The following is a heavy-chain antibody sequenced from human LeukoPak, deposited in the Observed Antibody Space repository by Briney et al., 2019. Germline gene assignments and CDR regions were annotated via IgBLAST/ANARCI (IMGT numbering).Heavy chain of an antibody. V-gene: IGHV3-30*03. Sequence: PGGSLRLSCAASGFTFSSYGIHWVRQAPGKGLEWLAVISYDGSNKYYADSVKGRFTISRDNSKNTLYLQMNSLRAEDTAVYYCARDGRLWFGELLFLDYWGQGTLVTVSS. CDR3: ARDGRLWFGELLFLDY. D-gene: IGHD3-10*01. J-gene: IGHJ4*02. CDR1: GFTFSSYG. CDR2: ISYDGSNK.